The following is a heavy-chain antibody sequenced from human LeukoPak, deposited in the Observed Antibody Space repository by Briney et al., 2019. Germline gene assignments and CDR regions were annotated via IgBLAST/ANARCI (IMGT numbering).Heavy chain of an antibody. CDR1: GGSIRSYY. Sequence: SETLSLTCTVSGGSIRSYYWSWIRQPPGKGLEWIGYIYYSGSTNYNPSLKSRVTISVDTSKNQFSLKLSSVTAADTAVYYCARGSVTNKRAFDYWGQGTLVTVSS. D-gene: IGHD4-17*01. V-gene: IGHV4-59*01. J-gene: IGHJ4*02. CDR2: IYYSGST. CDR3: ARGSVTNKRAFDY.